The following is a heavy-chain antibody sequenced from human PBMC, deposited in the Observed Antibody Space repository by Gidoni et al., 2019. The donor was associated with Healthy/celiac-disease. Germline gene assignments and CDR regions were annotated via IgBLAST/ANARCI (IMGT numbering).Heavy chain of an antibody. Sequence: QVTLTESGPVLVKPTETLTLTCTVSGFSLSNARMGVSWIRQPPGKALEWLAHIFSTDEKSYSTSLKSRLTISKDTSKSQVVLTMTNMDPLDTATYYCARIVVGGSHGDFDYWGQGTLVTVSS. CDR2: IFSTDEK. V-gene: IGHV2-26*01. CDR1: GFSLSNARMG. D-gene: IGHD1-26*01. J-gene: IGHJ4*02. CDR3: ARIVVGGSHGDFDY.